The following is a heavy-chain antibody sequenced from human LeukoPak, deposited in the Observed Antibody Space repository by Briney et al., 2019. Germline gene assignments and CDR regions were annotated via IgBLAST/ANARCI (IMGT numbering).Heavy chain of an antibody. V-gene: IGHV4-39*01. D-gene: IGHD2-15*01. CDR2: IYYSGST. CDR3: ARGLGYCSGGSCYPLDY. Sequence: SETLSLTCTVSGGSISSSSYYWGWIRQPPGKGLEWIGSIYYSGSTYYNPSLKSRVTISVDTSKNQFSLKLSSVTAADTAVYYCARGLGYCSGGSCYPLDYWGQGTLVTVSS. CDR1: GGSISSSSYY. J-gene: IGHJ4*02.